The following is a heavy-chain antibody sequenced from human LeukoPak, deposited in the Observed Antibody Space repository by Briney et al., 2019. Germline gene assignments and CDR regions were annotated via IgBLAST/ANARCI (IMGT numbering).Heavy chain of an antibody. CDR3: ARAYDFWSGYYTP. D-gene: IGHD3-3*01. CDR2: IRYDGSNK. J-gene: IGHJ5*02. CDR1: GFTFSGYG. Sequence: GGSLRLSCAASGFTFSGYGMHWVRQAPGKGLEWVAFIRYDGSNKYYADSVKGRFTISRDNSKNTLYLQMNSLRAEDTAVYYCARAYDFWSGYYTPWGQGTLVTVSS. V-gene: IGHV3-30*02.